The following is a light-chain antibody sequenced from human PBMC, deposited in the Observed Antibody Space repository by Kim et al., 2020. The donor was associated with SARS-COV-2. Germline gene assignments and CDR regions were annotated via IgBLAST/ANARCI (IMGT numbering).Light chain of an antibody. V-gene: IGLV2-14*03. Sequence: SPGQAITISCTGTSSGVAAYNYVSWYQQHPGKAPKLIIYDVSNRPSGVSKRFSGSKSGNTASLTISGLQAEDEADYYCSSYTTTTLFGGGTQLTVL. J-gene: IGLJ2*01. CDR2: DVS. CDR3: SSYTTTTL. CDR1: SSGVAAYNY.